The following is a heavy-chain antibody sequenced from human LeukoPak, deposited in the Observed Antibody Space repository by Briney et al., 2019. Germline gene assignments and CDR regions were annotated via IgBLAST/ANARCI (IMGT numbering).Heavy chain of an antibody. Sequence: ASVKVSCKASGYTFTSYAMHWVRQAPGQRLEWMGWINAGNGNTKYSQKFQGRVTITRDTSASTAYMELSSLRSEDTAVYYCARAYDTGIVGEDWGQGTLVTVSS. CDR3: ARAYDTGIVGED. CDR1: GYTFTSYA. CDR2: INAGNGNT. V-gene: IGHV1-3*01. J-gene: IGHJ4*02. D-gene: IGHD1-26*01.